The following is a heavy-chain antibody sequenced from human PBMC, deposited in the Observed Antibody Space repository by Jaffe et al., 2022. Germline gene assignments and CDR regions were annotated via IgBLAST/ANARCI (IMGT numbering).Heavy chain of an antibody. CDR2: ISSSGSTI. D-gene: IGHD6-13*01. J-gene: IGHJ6*03. CDR1: GFTFSSYE. Sequence: EVQLVESGGGLVQPGGSLRLSCAASGFTFSSYEMNWVRQAPGKGLEWVSYISSSGSTIYYADSVKGRFTISRDNAKNSLYLQMNSLRAEDTAVYYCAREGSSWSNYYYYYMDVWGKGTTVTVSS. CDR3: AREGSSWSNYYYYYMDV. V-gene: IGHV3-48*03.